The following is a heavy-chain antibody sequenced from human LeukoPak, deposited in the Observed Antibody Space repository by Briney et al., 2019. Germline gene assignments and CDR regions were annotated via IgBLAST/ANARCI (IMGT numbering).Heavy chain of an antibody. J-gene: IGHJ4*02. Sequence: GGSLRLSCAASGFTFTTYWMHWVRQAPGKGLVWVSRIASDGSSTTYADSVKGRFTISRDNSKNTLYLQMNSLRAEDTAVYYCAKGGNDYGDYEIDYWGQGTLVTVSS. V-gene: IGHV3-74*01. CDR3: AKGGNDYGDYEIDY. D-gene: IGHD4-17*01. CDR1: GFTFTTYW. CDR2: IASDGSST.